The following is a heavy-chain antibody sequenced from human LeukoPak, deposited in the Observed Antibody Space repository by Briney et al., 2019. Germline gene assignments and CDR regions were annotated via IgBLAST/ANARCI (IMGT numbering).Heavy chain of an antibody. Sequence: PSETLSLTCTVSGVSISSSRYYWGWIRQPPGKGLEWIGSIYYSGSTYYNPSLKSRVTISVDTSKNQFSLKLSSVTAADTAVYYCASRLGSYRYDYWGQGTLVTVSS. CDR1: GVSISSSRYY. D-gene: IGHD3-16*02. CDR3: ASRLGSYRYDY. CDR2: IYYSGST. J-gene: IGHJ4*02. V-gene: IGHV4-39*07.